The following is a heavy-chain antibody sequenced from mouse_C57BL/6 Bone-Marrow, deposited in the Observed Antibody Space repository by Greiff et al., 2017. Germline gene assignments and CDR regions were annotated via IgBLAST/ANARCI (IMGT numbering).Heavy chain of an antibody. Sequence: EVQLVQSGPELVKPGASVKISCKASGYSFTDYYMNWVKQSNGKSLEWIGVIYPNDGTTSYNQKFKGKAKLTVDNSSSTAYMQLTSLTSEDSAVFYCARGGEFDWALDYWGQGTSVTVSS. CDR3: ARGGEFDWALDY. CDR1: GYSFTDYY. V-gene: IGHV1-39*01. J-gene: IGHJ4*01. D-gene: IGHD4-1*01. CDR2: IYPNDGTT.